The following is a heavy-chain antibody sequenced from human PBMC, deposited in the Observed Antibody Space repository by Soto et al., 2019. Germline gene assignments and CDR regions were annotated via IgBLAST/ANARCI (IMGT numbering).Heavy chain of an antibody. CDR1: GGSINNYY. CDR2: IYYSGST. D-gene: IGHD3-10*01. CDR3: ARAPRGNYGYPSYFDY. V-gene: IGHV4-59*01. Sequence: SETLSLTCTVSGGSINNYYWSWIRQPPGKGLEWIGYIYYSGSTSYNPSLKSRVTISVDTSKNQFSLKLSSVTAADTAVYYCARAPRGNYGYPSYFDYWGQGTLVTVSS. J-gene: IGHJ4*02.